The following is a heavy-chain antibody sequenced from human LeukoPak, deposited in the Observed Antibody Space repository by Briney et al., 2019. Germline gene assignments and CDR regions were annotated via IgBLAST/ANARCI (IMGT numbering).Heavy chain of an antibody. J-gene: IGHJ4*02. Sequence: ASVKVSCKASGYTFTSYGISWVRQAPGQGLEWMGWISAYNGNTNYAQKLQGRVTMTTDTSTSKAYMELRSLRSDDTAVYYCARTTSIAVAAHFDYWGQGTLVTVSS. CDR2: ISAYNGNT. CDR1: GYTFTSYG. V-gene: IGHV1-18*01. D-gene: IGHD6-19*01. CDR3: ARTTSIAVAAHFDY.